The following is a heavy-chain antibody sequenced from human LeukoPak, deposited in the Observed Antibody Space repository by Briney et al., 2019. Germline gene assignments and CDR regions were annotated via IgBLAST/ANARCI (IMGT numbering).Heavy chain of an antibody. CDR2: ISSSSSTI. Sequence: GGSLRLSCAASGFTFSSYSMNWVRQAPGEGLEWGSYISSSSSTIYYADSVKGRFTISRDNAKNSLYLQMNRLRAEDTAVYYCARATSFITILLDYWGQGTLVTVSS. V-gene: IGHV3-48*01. D-gene: IGHD3-10*01. CDR1: GFTFSSYS. CDR3: ARATSFITILLDY. J-gene: IGHJ4*02.